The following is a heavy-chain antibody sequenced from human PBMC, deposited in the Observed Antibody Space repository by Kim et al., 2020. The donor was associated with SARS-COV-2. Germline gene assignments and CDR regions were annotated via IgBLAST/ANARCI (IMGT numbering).Heavy chain of an antibody. V-gene: IGHV3-33*01. D-gene: IGHD3-10*01. CDR1: GFTFSSYG. CDR2: IWYDGSNK. Sequence: GGSLRLSCAASGFTFSSYGMHWVRQAPGKGLEWVAVIWYDGSNKYYADSVKGRFTISRDNSKNTLYLQMNSLRAEDTAVYYCARGPRTYYYGSGRFDPWGQGTLVTVSS. J-gene: IGHJ5*02. CDR3: ARGPRTYYYGSGRFDP.